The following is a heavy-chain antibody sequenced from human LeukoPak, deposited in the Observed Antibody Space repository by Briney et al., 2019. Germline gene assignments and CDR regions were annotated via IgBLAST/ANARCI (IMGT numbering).Heavy chain of an antibody. J-gene: IGHJ4*01. CDR2: VHDSGTT. CDR1: GGSISTYY. D-gene: IGHD1-26*01. CDR3: ARHGGSLGYFDY. V-gene: IGHV4-59*08. Sequence: PSETLSLTCTVSGGSISTYYWSWIRQTPGKGLEWTGYVHDSGTTNYNPSLKGRVTISSDTSKNQFSLNLRSVSAADTATYYCARHGGSLGYFDYWGHGTLVTVSS.